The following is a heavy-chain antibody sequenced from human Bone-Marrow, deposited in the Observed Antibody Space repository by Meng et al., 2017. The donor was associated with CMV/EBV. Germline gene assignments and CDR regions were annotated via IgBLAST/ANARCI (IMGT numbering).Heavy chain of an antibody. D-gene: IGHD6-19*01. V-gene: IGHV3-23*01. Sequence: EVQLLESGGGLVQPGGSLRLSCAASGFTFSDYAMSWVRQAPGKGLEWVSAILDTGGTTYYADSVKGRFTISRDNSQNTLYLQMNSLRAEDTAVYYCAKDARSGWNFDYWGQGTLVTVSS. J-gene: IGHJ4*02. CDR2: ILDTGGTT. CDR3: AKDARSGWNFDY. CDR1: GFTFSDYA.